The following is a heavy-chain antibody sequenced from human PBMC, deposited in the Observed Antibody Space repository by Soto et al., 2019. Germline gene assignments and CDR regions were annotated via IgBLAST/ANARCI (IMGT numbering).Heavy chain of an antibody. D-gene: IGHD2-15*01. CDR2: IYYSGST. Sequence: SETLSLTCTVSGGSISSGDYYWSWIRQPPGKGLEWIGYIYYSGSTYYNPSLKSRVTISVDTSKNQFSLKLSSVTAADTAVYYCARSRDCSGGSCYGGYYFDYWGQGTLVTVSS. CDR3: ARSRDCSGGSCYGGYYFDY. V-gene: IGHV4-30-4*01. J-gene: IGHJ4*02. CDR1: GGSISSGDYY.